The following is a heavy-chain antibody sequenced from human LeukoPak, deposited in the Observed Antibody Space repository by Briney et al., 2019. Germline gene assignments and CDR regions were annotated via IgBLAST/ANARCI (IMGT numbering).Heavy chain of an antibody. D-gene: IGHD4-17*01. CDR2: INHSGST. V-gene: IGHV4-34*01. CDR3: ARTTVTTFTTVWYFDL. J-gene: IGHJ2*01. CDR1: GGSFSGYY. Sequence: SETLSLTCAVYGGSFSGYYWSWIRQPPGKGLEWIGEINHSGSTNYNTSLKSRVTISVDTSKNQCSLKLSSVTAADTAVYYCARTTVTTFTTVWYFDLWGRGTLVTVSS.